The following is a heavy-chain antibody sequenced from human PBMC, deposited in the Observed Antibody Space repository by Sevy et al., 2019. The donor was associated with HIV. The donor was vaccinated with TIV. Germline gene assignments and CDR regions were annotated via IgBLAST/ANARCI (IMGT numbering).Heavy chain of an antibody. V-gene: IGHV3-48*02. J-gene: IGHJ4*02. Sequence: GGSLRLSCAASGFTFSSYSMNWVRQAPGKGLEWVSYISSSSSTIYYADSVKGRFTISRDNAKNSLYLQMNSLRDEDTAVYYCARDPPYYDSSGYYDWGQGTLVTVSS. CDR2: ISSSSSTI. CDR1: GFTFSSYS. D-gene: IGHD3-22*01. CDR3: ARDPPYYDSSGYYD.